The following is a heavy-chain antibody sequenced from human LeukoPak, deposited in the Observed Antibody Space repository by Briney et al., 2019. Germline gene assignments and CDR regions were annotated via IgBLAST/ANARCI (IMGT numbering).Heavy chain of an antibody. CDR2: ISAYNGNT. CDR3: ARDLYSSSWHSDNNWFDP. J-gene: IGHJ5*02. V-gene: IGHV1-18*01. CDR1: GYTFTSYG. Sequence: ASVKVSCKASGYTFTSYGISWVRQAPGQGLEWMGWISAYNGNTNYAQKLQGRVTMTTDTSTSTAYMELRSLRSDDTAVYYCARDLYSSSWHSDNNWFDPWGQGTPVTVSS. D-gene: IGHD6-13*01.